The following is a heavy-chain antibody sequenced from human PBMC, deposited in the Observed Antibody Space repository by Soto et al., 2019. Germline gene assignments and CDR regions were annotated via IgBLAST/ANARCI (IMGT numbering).Heavy chain of an antibody. Sequence: QVQLQESGPGLVKPSETLSLTCTVSGGSISSYYWSWIRQPPGKGLEWIGYIYYSGSTNYNPSLTRRVTISVDTSHNPFSLKLSSVTPADTAVYYCAREGLTGTIGLYYYYGMDVWGQGTTVTVSS. J-gene: IGHJ6*02. CDR1: GGSISSYY. V-gene: IGHV4-59*01. CDR2: IYYSGST. CDR3: AREGLTGTIGLYYYYGMDV. D-gene: IGHD1-7*01.